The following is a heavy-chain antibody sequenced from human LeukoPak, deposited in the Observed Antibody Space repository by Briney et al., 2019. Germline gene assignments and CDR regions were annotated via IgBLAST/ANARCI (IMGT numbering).Heavy chain of an antibody. D-gene: IGHD3-22*01. Sequence: PGGSLRLSCAASGFTFSSYAMSWVRQAPGKGLEWVSIISGSGGSTYYADSVKGRFTISRDNSKNTLYLQMNSLRAEDTAVYYCAKYRIRDYYDSSGYYYFDYWGQGTLVTVSS. CDR3: AKYRIRDYYDSSGYYYFDY. V-gene: IGHV3-23*01. J-gene: IGHJ4*02. CDR2: ISGSGGST. CDR1: GFTFSSYA.